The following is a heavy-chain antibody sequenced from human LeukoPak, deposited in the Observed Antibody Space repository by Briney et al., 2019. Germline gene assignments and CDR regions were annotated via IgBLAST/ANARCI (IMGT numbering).Heavy chain of an antibody. J-gene: IGHJ4*02. Sequence: SETLSLTCTISGGSISSYYWSWIRQPPGKGLEWIGYIYYSGSTNYNPSLKSRVTISVDTSKNQFSLKLSSVTAADTAVYYCARQRFDRGLDYWGQGTLVTVSS. CDR3: ARQRFDRGLDY. V-gene: IGHV4-59*08. CDR2: IYYSGST. D-gene: IGHD3-22*01. CDR1: GGSISSYY.